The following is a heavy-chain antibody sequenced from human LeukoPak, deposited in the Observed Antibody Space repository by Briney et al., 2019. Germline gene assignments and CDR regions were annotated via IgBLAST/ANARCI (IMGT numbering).Heavy chain of an antibody. J-gene: IGHJ6*02. D-gene: IGHD2-15*01. V-gene: IGHV3-23*01. CDR2: ISGSGGST. Sequence: GGSLTLSCAASGFPLKSYAMLWVRQPPGKGREGVSAISGSGGSTYYADSVKGRFTISRDNSKSTLYLQMNSLRAEATAVYYCAKALAAGGPYNYGMDISGQGATVTLSS. CDR3: AKALAAGGPYNYGMDI. CDR1: GFPLKSYA.